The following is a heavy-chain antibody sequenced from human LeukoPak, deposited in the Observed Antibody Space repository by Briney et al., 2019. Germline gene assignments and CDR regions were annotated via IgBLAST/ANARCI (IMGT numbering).Heavy chain of an antibody. CDR3: ARDGASGSGGYSPLAY. CDR2: IFYTGST. Sequence: SETLSLTRTVSGGYIDTYSWSWLRQPPGRGLEWIGYIFYTGSTNYSPSLKSRLTISVDTSKNQFSLKLKSVTAADTAVYYCARDGASGSGGYSPLAYWGQGTLVTVSS. V-gene: IGHV4-59*01. D-gene: IGHD3-10*01. J-gene: IGHJ4*02. CDR1: GGYIDTYS.